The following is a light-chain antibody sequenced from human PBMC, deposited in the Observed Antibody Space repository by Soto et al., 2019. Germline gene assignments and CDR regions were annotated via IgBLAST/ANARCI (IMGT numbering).Light chain of an antibody. CDR3: CSYAGSNNLV. Sequence: QSALTQPRSVSGSPGQSVTISCTGTSSDVGGYNYVSWYQQHPGKAPKLIIYAVSGRPSGVPDRFSGSKSGNTASLTISGLQADDEADYYCCSYAGSNNLVFGTGTKLTVL. CDR2: AVS. CDR1: SSDVGGYNY. J-gene: IGLJ1*01. V-gene: IGLV2-11*01.